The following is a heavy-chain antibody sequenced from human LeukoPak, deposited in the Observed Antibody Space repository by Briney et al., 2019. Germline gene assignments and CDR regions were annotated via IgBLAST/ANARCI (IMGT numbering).Heavy chain of an antibody. Sequence: SETLSLTCTVSGGSISSYYWSWIRQPPGKGLEWIGYIYYSGSTNYNPSLKSRVTISVDTSKNQFSLRLSSVTAADTAVYYCARVPRRSLYYYYYMDVWGKGTTVTVSS. D-gene: IGHD4-17*01. CDR1: GGSISSYY. V-gene: IGHV4-59*01. J-gene: IGHJ6*03. CDR3: ARVPRRSLYYYYYMDV. CDR2: IYYSGST.